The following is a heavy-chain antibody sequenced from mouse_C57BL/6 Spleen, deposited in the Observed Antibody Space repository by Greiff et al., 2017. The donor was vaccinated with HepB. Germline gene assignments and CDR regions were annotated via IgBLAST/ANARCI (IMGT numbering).Heavy chain of an antibody. D-gene: IGHD2-4*01. Sequence: DVKLVESGGGLVQPGGSLKLSCAASGFTFSDYYMYWVRQTPEKRLEWVAYISNGGGSTYYPDTVKGRFTISRDNAKNTLYLQMSRLKSEDTAMYYGARHDDYDYDDYAMDYWGQGTSVTVSS. CDR1: GFTFSDYY. J-gene: IGHJ4*01. CDR3: ARHDDYDYDDYAMDY. CDR2: ISNGGGST. V-gene: IGHV5-12*01.